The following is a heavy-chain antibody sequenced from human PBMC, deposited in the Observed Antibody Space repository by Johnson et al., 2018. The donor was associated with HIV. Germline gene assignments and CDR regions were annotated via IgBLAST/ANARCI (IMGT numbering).Heavy chain of an antibody. D-gene: IGHD6-19*01. CDR1: GFTFSSYA. CDR2: ISGRAGRT. CDR3: AREMGWLVLYYAVDI. V-gene: IGHV3-23*04. Sequence: MLLVESGGGVVQPGRSLRLSCAASGFTFSSYAMSWVRQAPGKGLLWVSTISGRAGRTDYADSVKGRFTLSRDNSKNTLHLQMNSLRVEDTAGYYCAREMGWLVLYYAVDIWGQGTMVTVSA. J-gene: IGHJ3*02.